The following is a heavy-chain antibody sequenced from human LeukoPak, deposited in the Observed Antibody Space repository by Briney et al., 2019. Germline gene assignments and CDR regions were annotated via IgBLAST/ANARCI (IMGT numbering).Heavy chain of an antibody. V-gene: IGHV3-30*04. J-gene: IGHJ4*02. CDR3: AKDHAGSGRAFEY. D-gene: IGHD3-10*01. Sequence: PGGSLRLSCATSGFTFRMSGVHWVRQAPGKGLEWVALMSSDGIKSYYADSVKGRFTVSRDTSKDIVYLQMKSLSADDTGIHYCAKDHAGSGRAFEYWGQGTLLTVSS. CDR1: GFTFRMSG. CDR2: MSSDGIKS.